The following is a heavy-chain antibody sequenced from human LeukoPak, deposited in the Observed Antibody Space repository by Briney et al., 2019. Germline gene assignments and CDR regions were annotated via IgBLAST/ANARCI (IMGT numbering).Heavy chain of an antibody. D-gene: IGHD3-10*01. Sequence: SETLSLTCTVSGGSTRITSYYWGWIRQSPGREPGWIGSIYFSGRTHYNPSLESRVTISVDTSNNQFSLRLNSVTAADTAVYYCARGGSYWDSWGQGTLVTVSS. V-gene: IGHV4-39*07. CDR3: ARGGSYWDS. CDR1: GGSTRITSYY. CDR2: IYFSGRT. J-gene: IGHJ4*02.